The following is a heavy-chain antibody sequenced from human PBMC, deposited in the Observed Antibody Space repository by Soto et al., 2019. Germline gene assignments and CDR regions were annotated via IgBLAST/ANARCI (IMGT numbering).Heavy chain of an antibody. CDR1: GCTFRSYS. V-gene: IGHV3-21*01. CDR2: ISSSSTYI. Sequence: PGGSLRLSCAASGCTFRSYSMNWGRQAPGKGLGWVSSISSSSTYIYYADSVKGRLTISRDKAKNSLYLQMLSLRAEDTAVYYCARDLTGAKTDFDYWGQGTPVTVSS. CDR3: ARDLTGAKTDFDY. D-gene: IGHD1-1*01. J-gene: IGHJ4*02.